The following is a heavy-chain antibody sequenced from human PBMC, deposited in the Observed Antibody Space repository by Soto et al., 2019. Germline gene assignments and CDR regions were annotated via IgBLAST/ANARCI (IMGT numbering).Heavy chain of an antibody. CDR2: ISSSSSYI. V-gene: IGHV3-21*01. Sequence: GGSLRLSCAASGFTFSSYSMNWVRQAPGKGLGWVSSISSSSSYIYYADSVKGRFTISRDNAKNSLYLQMNSLRAEDTAVYYCARDALMVYAITINKWFDPWGQGTLVTVSS. J-gene: IGHJ5*02. D-gene: IGHD2-8*01. CDR1: GFTFSSYS. CDR3: ARDALMVYAITINKWFDP.